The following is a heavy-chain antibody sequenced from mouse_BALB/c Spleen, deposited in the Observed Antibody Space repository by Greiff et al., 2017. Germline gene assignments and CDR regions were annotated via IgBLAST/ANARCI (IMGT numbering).Heavy chain of an antibody. Sequence: VMLVESGPGLVAPSQSLSITCTVSGFSLTSYGVHWVRQPPGKGLEWLGVIWAGGSTNYNSALMSRLSISKDNSKSQVFLKMNSLQTDDTAMYYCARGGTTVVRDYAMDYWGQGTSVTVSS. CDR1: GFSLTSYG. CDR2: IWAGGST. D-gene: IGHD1-1*01. J-gene: IGHJ4*01. CDR3: ARGGTTVVRDYAMDY. V-gene: IGHV2-9*02.